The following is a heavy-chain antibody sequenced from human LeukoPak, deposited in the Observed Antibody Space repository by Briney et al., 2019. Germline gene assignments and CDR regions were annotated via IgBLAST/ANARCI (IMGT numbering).Heavy chain of an antibody. CDR2: IYYSGNT. J-gene: IGHJ3*02. CDR3: ARRGATRTFDI. D-gene: IGHD1-26*01. CDR1: GGSISNKY. V-gene: IGHV4-59*12. Sequence: SETLSLTCTVSGGSISNKYWSWIRQPPGKGLEWIGYIYYSGNTNYNPSLKSRVTISVDKSKNQFSLKLSSVTAADTAVYYCARRGATRTFDIWGQGTMVTVSS.